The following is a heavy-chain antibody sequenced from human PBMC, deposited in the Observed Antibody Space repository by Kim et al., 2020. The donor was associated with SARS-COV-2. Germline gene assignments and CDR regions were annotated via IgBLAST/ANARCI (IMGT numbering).Heavy chain of an antibody. CDR2: ITYEASKK. D-gene: IGHD3-16*01. J-gene: IGHJ6*02. Sequence: GGSLRLSCAASGFTFNNFGMHWVRQAPGKGLEWVALITYEASKKSTADSPKGRFTISRDSSKNTQYLQMDSLRPEDTAVYVCAKDKSFFMITFVEESGGMDVWGQGTTVTVSS. CDR1: GFTFNNFG. V-gene: IGHV3-30*18. CDR3: AKDKSFFMITFVEESGGMDV.